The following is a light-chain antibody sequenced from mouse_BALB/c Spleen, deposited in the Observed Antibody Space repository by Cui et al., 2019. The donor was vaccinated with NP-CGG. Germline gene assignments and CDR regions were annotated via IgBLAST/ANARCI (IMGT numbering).Light chain of an antibody. Sequence: AVTQQSALTTSPGETVTLTCRSSTGAVTTSNYANWVQEKPDHLFTGLIGGTNNRAPGVPARFSGSLIGDKAALTITGAQTEDEAIYFCALWYSNHWVFGGGTKLTVL. CDR3: ALWYSNHWV. CDR1: TGAVTTSNY. CDR2: GTN. J-gene: IGLJ1*01. V-gene: IGLV1*01.